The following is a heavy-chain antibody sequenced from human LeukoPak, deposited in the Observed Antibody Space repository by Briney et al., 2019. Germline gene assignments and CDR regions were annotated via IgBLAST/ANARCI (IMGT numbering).Heavy chain of an antibody. D-gene: IGHD6-13*01. J-gene: IGHJ3*02. CDR2: IYYCGST. CDR1: GGSFSGYY. Sequence: SETLSLTCAVYGGSFSGYYWSWIRQPPGKGLEWIGYIYYCGSTNYNPSLKSRVTISVDTSKNQFSLKLSSVTAADTAVYYCAREGYSSSWYLGRYDAFDIWGQGTMVTVSS. V-gene: IGHV4-59*01. CDR3: AREGYSSSWYLGRYDAFDI.